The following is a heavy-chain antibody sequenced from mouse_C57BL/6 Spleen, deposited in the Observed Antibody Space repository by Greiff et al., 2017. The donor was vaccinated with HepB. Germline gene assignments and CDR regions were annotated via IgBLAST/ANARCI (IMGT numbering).Heavy chain of an antibody. V-gene: IGHV7-3*01. CDR1: GFTFTDYY. CDR2: IRNKANGYTT. D-gene: IGHD4-1*02. J-gene: IGHJ3*01. CDR3: ARYTPTGAFAY. Sequence: EVKLEESGGGLVQPGGSLSLSCAASGFTFTDYYMSWVRQPPGKALEWLGFIRNKANGYTTEYSASVKGRFTISRDNSQSILYLQMNALRAEDSATYYCARYTPTGAFAYWGQGTLVTVSA.